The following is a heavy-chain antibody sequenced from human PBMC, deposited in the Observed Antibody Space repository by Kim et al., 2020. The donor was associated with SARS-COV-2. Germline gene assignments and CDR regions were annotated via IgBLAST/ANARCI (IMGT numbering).Heavy chain of an antibody. CDR1: GYTFTGYY. V-gene: IGHV1-2*06. CDR2: INPNSGGP. J-gene: IGHJ5*02. CDR3: ARDKEATAYNWFDP. D-gene: IGHD4-4*01. Sequence: ASVKVSCKASGYTFTGYYMHWVRQAPGQGLEWMGRINPNSGGPNYAQKFQGRVTMARDTSISTAYMELSRLRSDDTAVYYCARDKEATAYNWFDPWGQGTLVTVPS.